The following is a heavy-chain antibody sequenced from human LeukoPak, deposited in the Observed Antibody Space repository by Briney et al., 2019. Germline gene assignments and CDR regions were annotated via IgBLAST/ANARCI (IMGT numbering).Heavy chain of an antibody. CDR1: GFTFGDYS. D-gene: IGHD1-26*01. CDR2: ITTGPTDT. Sequence: PGGSLRLSCAASGFTFGDYSMNWIRQAPGKGLEWVSSITTGPTDTYYSDSVKGRFTISRDNPRNSLYLQMDSLRGDDTAVYFCARDSIVGATSPYFDSWGQGTLVTVSS. J-gene: IGHJ4*02. V-gene: IGHV3-21*01. CDR3: ARDSIVGATSPYFDS.